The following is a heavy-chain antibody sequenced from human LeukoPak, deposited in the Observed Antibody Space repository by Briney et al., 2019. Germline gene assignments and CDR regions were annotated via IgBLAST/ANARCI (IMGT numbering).Heavy chain of an antibody. CDR3: AGSYGSGYYYSQGHLGY. V-gene: IGHV5-51*01. CDR2: IYPGDSDT. Sequence: GESLKISCKASGYSFTSYWIGWVRQMPGKGLEWMGIIYPGDSDTRYSPSFQGQVTISADKSISTAYLQWSSLEASDTAMYYCAGSYGSGYYYSQGHLGYWGQGTLVTVSS. J-gene: IGHJ4*02. D-gene: IGHD3-22*01. CDR1: GYSFTSYW.